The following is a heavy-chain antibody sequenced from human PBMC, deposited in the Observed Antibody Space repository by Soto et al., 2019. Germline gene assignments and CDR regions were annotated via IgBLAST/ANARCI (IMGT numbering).Heavy chain of an antibody. J-gene: IGHJ5*02. CDR1: GGSIISYY. Sequence: SETQSLTSTFSGGSIISYYWSWIRQPPGKGLEWIGYIYYSGSTNYNPSLKSRVTISVDTSKNQFSLKLSSVTAADTAVYYCARRDSSSWYENWFDPWGQGTLVTVSS. D-gene: IGHD6-13*01. CDR2: IYYSGST. CDR3: ARRDSSSWYENWFDP. V-gene: IGHV4-59*08.